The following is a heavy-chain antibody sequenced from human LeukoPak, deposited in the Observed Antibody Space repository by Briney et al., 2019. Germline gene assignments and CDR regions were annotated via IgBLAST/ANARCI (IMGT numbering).Heavy chain of an antibody. Sequence: GGSLRLSCAASGFTFSSYEMNWVRQAPGKGLEWVSFISSSGSATYYADSVKGRFTISRDNTKNSLYLQMNSLRAEDTAVYYCAGKFLFWGQGTLVTVSS. CDR2: ISSSGSAT. V-gene: IGHV3-48*03. CDR1: GFTFSSYE. J-gene: IGHJ4*02. CDR3: AGKFLF.